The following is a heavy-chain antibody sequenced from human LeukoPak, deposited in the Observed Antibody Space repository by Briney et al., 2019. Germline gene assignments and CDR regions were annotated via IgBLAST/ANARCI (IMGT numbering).Heavy chain of an antibody. CDR2: IYYSGST. J-gene: IGHJ3*02. V-gene: IGHV4-59*08. D-gene: IGHD6-19*01. CDR1: GGSMNNYY. CDR3: ARPREQWLGNDGFDI. Sequence: PSETLSLTCSVSGGSMNNYYWTWIRQPPGKGLEWIGYIYYSGSTNYNPSLKSRVTISIDTSNNQFSLKVRSVTAADSAVYYCARPREQWLGNDGFDIWGQGTMVTVSS.